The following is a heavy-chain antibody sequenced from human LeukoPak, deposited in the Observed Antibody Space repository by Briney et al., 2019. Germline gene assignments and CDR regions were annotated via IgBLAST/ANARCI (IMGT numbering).Heavy chain of an antibody. V-gene: IGHV4-38-2*01. CDR3: ARGGPGYSYGNYYFDY. J-gene: IGHJ4*02. CDR2: IYHSGST. CDR1: GYSISSGYY. Sequence: KTSETLSLTCAVSGYSISSGYYWGWIRQPPGKGLEWIGSIYHSGSTYYNPSLKSRVTISVDTSKNQFSLKLSSVTAADTAVYYCARGGPGYSYGNYYFDYWGQGTLVTVSS. D-gene: IGHD5-18*01.